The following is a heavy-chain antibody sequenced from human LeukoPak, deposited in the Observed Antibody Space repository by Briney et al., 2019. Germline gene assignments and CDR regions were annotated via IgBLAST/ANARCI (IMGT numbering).Heavy chain of an antibody. J-gene: IGHJ4*02. V-gene: IGHV3-9*01. CDR2: ISWNSGSI. Sequence: GGSLRLSCAASGFTFSSSGMHWVRQAPGKGLEWVSGISWNSGSIGYADSVKGRFTISRDNAKNSLYLQMNSLRAEDTALYYCAKDKELGYYGSGAYFDYWGQGTLVTVSS. CDR3: AKDKELGYYGSGAYFDY. CDR1: GFTFSSSG. D-gene: IGHD3-10*01.